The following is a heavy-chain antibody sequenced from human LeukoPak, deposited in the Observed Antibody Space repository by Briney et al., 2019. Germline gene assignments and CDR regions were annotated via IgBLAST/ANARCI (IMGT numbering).Heavy chain of an antibody. J-gene: IGHJ4*02. CDR3: ARDLWFEELSPYYFDY. CDR2: IYYSGST. CDR1: GGSISSSSYY. V-gene: IGHV4-39*07. D-gene: IGHD3-10*01. Sequence: SETLSLTCTVSGGSISSSSYYWGWIRQPPGKGLEWIGSIYYSGSTYYNPSLKSRVTISVDTSKNQFSLKLSSVTAADTAVYYCARDLWFEELSPYYFDYWGQGTLVTVSS.